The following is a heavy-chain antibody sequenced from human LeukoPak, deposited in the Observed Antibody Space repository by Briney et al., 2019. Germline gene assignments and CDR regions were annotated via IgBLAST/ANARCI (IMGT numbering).Heavy chain of an antibody. D-gene: IGHD2-2*02. V-gene: IGHV3-30*04. Sequence: GGSLRLSCAASGLNFSSHAMHWVLQTPGKGLEWVAVISYDGRNKYYADSVKGRFTISRDNARNTLYLQMNSLRAEDTAVYYCARSHCSSTSCYTEAFDIWGQGTMVTVSS. CDR1: GLNFSSHA. J-gene: IGHJ3*02. CDR3: ARSHCSSTSCYTEAFDI. CDR2: ISYDGRNK.